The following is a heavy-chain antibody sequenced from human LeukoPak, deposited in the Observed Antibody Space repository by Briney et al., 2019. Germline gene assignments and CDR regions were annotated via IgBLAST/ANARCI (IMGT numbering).Heavy chain of an antibody. CDR2: ITGVDSTP. CDR1: GFTFGSYA. V-gene: IGHV3-23*01. Sequence: GGSLRLSCATSGFTFGSYAMTWVRQAPGKVLEWVSGITGVDSTPYYADSVKGRFTISRDNSKNTLYLQMNSLRGEDTAAYYCAKDAVRGSGRINWFDSWGQGTLVTVSS. CDR3: AKDAVRGSGRINWFDS. D-gene: IGHD3-10*01. J-gene: IGHJ5*01.